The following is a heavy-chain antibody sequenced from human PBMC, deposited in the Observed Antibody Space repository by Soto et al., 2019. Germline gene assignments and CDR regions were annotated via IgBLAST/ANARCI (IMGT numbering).Heavy chain of an antibody. CDR2: IYYIGAY. V-gene: IGHV4-59*02. J-gene: IGHJ5*02. CDR1: GASVSSYY. Sequence: SETLSLTCSVSGASVSSYYWSWVRQPPGKGLEWIGYIYYIGAYNYNPSLKSRVTISVDTSKNQFSLKLTSVTAADTAVYYCARTHETRDCLDPCGQRTLVTVS. D-gene: IGHD1-7*01. CDR3: ARTHETRDCLDP.